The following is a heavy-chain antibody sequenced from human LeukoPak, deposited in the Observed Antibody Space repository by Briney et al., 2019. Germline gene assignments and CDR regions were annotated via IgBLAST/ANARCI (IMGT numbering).Heavy chain of an antibody. J-gene: IGHJ4*02. V-gene: IGHV1-24*01. Sequence: ASVKVSCKVSGYTLTELSMHWVRQAPGKGLEWMGGFDPEDGGTIYAQKFQGRVTMTEDTSTDTAYMELSSLRSEDTAVYYCATDPIFGIAVAGTATDYWGQGTLVTVSS. D-gene: IGHD6-19*01. CDR3: ATDPIFGIAVAGTATDY. CDR2: FDPEDGGT. CDR1: GYTLTELS.